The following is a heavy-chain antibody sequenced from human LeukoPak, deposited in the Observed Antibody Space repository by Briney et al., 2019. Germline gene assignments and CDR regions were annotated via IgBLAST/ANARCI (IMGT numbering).Heavy chain of an antibody. J-gene: IGHJ3*02. CDR1: GYSISCGYN. D-gene: IGHD2-2*01. CDR2: IYLSGST. V-gene: IGHV4-38-2*01. Sequence: SQTLSLTCAVSGYSISCGYNWGWIRPPPGKGREWIGSIYLSGSTYYNPSLTRRATTSVDTSKNQFSLKLSSVTAADTAEYYCARLLDSMDGYCSSSRCYFGAFDIWGQGTTVTVSS. CDR3: ARLLDSMDGYCSSSRCYFGAFDI.